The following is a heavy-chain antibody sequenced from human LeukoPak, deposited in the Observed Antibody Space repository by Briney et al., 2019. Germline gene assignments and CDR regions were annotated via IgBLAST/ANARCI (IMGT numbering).Heavy chain of an antibody. V-gene: IGHV3-23*01. CDR1: GFTFSSYA. Sequence: GGSLRLSCAASGFTFSSYAMSWVRQAPGKGLEWVSAISGSGGSTYYADSVKGRFTISRDNSKNTLYLQMNSLRAEDTAVYYCVRGSGSYYNDGDYWGQGTLVTASS. CDR2: ISGSGGST. J-gene: IGHJ4*02. CDR3: VRGSGSYYNDGDY. D-gene: IGHD3-10*01.